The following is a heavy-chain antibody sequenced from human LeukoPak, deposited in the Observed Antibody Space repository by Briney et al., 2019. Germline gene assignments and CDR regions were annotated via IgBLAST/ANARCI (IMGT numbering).Heavy chain of an antibody. CDR1: GVSISSYY. D-gene: IGHD3-3*01. J-gene: IGHJ4*02. CDR2: IYYSGST. CDR3: ARDGGYGVVNEYYFDY. V-gene: IGHV4-59*01. Sequence: PSETLSLTCTVSGVSISSYYWSWIRQPPGKGLEWIGYIYYSGSTNYNPSLKSRVTISVDTSKNQFSLKLSSVTAADTAVYYCARDGGYGVVNEYYFDYWGQGTLVTVSS.